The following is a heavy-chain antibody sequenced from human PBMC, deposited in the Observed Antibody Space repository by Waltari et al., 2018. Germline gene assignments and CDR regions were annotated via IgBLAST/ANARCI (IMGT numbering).Heavy chain of an antibody. CDR1: GLSCSSNY. CDR2: FYNGNST. V-gene: IGHV3-53*01. J-gene: IGHJ4*02. D-gene: IGHD3-3*01. CDR3: AKGEEWPTVVRH. Sequence: DVQLVESGGGLIQPGESLRLSCAAAGLSCSSNYVSGVRQAPGKGVEWGSVFYNGNSTHYAESVEGRCTISRDNSKNTLYLQMNSLRGEDTAVYYCAKGEEWPTVVRHWGQGTLVTVSS.